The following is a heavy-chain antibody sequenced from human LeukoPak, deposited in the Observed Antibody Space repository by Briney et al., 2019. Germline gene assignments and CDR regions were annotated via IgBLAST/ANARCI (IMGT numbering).Heavy chain of an antibody. CDR2: IYTSGST. CDR1: GGSISSYY. Sequence: SETLSLTCTVSGGSISSYYWSWIRQPVGKGLEWIGRIYTSGSTNYNPSLKSRVTMSVDTSKNQFSLKLSSVTAADTAVYYCARDRLIAAAGTGDWFDPWGQGTLVTVSS. J-gene: IGHJ5*02. D-gene: IGHD6-13*01. CDR3: ARDRLIAAAGTGDWFDP. V-gene: IGHV4-4*07.